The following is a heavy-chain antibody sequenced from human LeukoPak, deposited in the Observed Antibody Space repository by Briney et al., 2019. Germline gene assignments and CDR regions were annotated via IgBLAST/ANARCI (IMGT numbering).Heavy chain of an antibody. CDR2: IRGYNGNT. CDR3: ARDSSGTDFTFDP. J-gene: IGHJ5*02. V-gene: IGHV1-18*01. D-gene: IGHD3-22*01. CDR1: GYTFTTYS. Sequence: ASVKVSCKASGYTFTTYSIAWVRQAPGQGLEWMGWIRGYNGNTNYAQKLQGRVTMTTDTSTSTAYMELRSLRSDDTAVYYCARDSSGTDFTFDPWGQGTLVTVSS.